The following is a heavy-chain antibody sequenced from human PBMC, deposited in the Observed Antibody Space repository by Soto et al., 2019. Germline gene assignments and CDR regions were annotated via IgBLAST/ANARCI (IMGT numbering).Heavy chain of an antibody. CDR1: GYTFTSYA. D-gene: IGHD3-10*01. Sequence: ASVKVSCKASGYTFTSYAMHWVRQAPGQRLEWMGWINAGNGNTKYSQKFQGRVTITRDTSASTAYMELSSLRSEDTAVYYCARQVVRGVYYFDYWGQGTLVTVSS. V-gene: IGHV1-3*01. CDR2: INAGNGNT. CDR3: ARQVVRGVYYFDY. J-gene: IGHJ4*02.